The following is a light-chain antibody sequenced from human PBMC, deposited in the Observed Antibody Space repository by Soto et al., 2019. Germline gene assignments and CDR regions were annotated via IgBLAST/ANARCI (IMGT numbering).Light chain of an antibody. CDR1: QSVSSN. CDR2: RAS. J-gene: IGKJ2*01. Sequence: EIVMTQSPATLSVSPGERATLSCRASQSVSSNLAWYQQKPGQAPRLLIYRASTRATGIPARFSGSGSGTEFTLTISSLQSEDFAVYYCQKYNKWPPMYTFGQGTKLEIK. V-gene: IGKV3-15*01. CDR3: QKYNKWPPMYT.